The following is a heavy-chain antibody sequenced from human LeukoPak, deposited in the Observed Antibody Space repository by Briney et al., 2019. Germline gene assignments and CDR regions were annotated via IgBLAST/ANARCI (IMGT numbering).Heavy chain of an antibody. J-gene: IGHJ6*03. CDR2: IYHSGST. Sequence: SGTLSLTCTVSGYSISSGYYWGWIRQPPGKGLEWIGSIYHSGSTYYNPSLKSRVTISVDTSKNQFSLKLSSVTAADTAVYYCARVMAYEYYYYYMDVWGKGTTVTVSS. D-gene: IGHD2-8*01. V-gene: IGHV4-38-2*02. CDR3: ARVMAYEYYYYYMDV. CDR1: GYSISSGYY.